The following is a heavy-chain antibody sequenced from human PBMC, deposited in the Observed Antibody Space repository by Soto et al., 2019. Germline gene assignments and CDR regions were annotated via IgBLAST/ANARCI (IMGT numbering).Heavy chain of an antibody. CDR3: AKPEGDWYHGDYFDY. D-gene: IGHD3-9*01. CDR2: ISGSGGST. Sequence: GGSLRLSCAASGFTFSSYAMSWVRQAPGKGLEWVSAISGSGGSTYYADSVKGRFTISRDNSKNTLYLQMNSLRAEDTAVYYCAKPEGDWYHGDYFDYWGQGTLVTVSS. V-gene: IGHV3-23*01. J-gene: IGHJ4*02. CDR1: GFTFSSYA.